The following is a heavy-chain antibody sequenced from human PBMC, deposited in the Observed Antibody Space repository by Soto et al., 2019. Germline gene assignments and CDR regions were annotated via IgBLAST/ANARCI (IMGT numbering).Heavy chain of an antibody. D-gene: IGHD2-2*01. Sequence: QVQLVESGGGVVQPGRSLRLSCAASGFTFSTYGRHWVRQAPGKGLEGVAVIWYDGSNKYYADSVKGRFTISRDNSKNTLYLQMNSLRDEDTAVYYCAREDTIVVPAAMESGFYYGMDVWGQGTTVTVSS. V-gene: IGHV3-33*01. CDR3: AREDTIVVPAAMESGFYYGMDV. CDR2: IWYDGSNK. J-gene: IGHJ6*02. CDR1: GFTFSTYG.